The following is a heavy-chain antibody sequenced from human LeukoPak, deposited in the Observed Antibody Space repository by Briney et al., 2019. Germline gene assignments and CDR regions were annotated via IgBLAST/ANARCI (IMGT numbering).Heavy chain of an antibody. CDR1: GGTFSSYA. J-gene: IGHJ3*02. CDR3: ARDTRDHAFDS. CDR2: IIPISGTA. D-gene: IGHD3-3*01. V-gene: IGHV1-69*05. Sequence: SVKVSCKASGGTFSSYAISWVRQAPGQGLEWMGGIIPISGTANYAQKFQGRVTITTDESASTAYMELSSLRSEDTAVYYCARDTRDHAFDSWGQGTMVTVSS.